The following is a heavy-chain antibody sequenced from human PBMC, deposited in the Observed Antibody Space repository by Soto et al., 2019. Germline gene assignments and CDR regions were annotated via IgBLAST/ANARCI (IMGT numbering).Heavy chain of an antibody. Sequence: GGSLRLSCAASGFTFSSYGMHWVRQAPGKGLEWVAVIWYDGSNKYYADSVKGRFTISRDNSKNTLYLQMNSLRAEDTAVYYCARELLKITMVRGVIITTKMDVWGQGTTVTVSS. CDR1: GFTFSSYG. D-gene: IGHD3-10*01. CDR2: IWYDGSNK. V-gene: IGHV3-33*01. CDR3: ARELLKITMVRGVIITTKMDV. J-gene: IGHJ6*02.